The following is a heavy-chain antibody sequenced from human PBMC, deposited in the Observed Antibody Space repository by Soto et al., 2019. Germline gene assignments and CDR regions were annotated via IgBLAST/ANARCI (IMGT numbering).Heavy chain of an antibody. Sequence: EVQLVESGGGLVQSGGSLRLSCAASGFTFSTYWMSWVSQGPGTGPEWVANIKQDGSERYYADSVKGRFTISRDNAKSSLYLQMTSLRAEDTAVYHCAKSLSAIPGDSWGQGTLVTVSS. J-gene: IGHJ4*02. CDR3: AKSLSAIPGDS. CDR1: GFTFSTYW. D-gene: IGHD2-2*01. CDR2: IKQDGSER. V-gene: IGHV3-7*05.